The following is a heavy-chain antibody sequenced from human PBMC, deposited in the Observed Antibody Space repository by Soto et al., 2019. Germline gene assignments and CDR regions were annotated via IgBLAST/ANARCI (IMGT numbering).Heavy chain of an antibody. D-gene: IGHD2-21*02. J-gene: IGHJ5*02. V-gene: IGHV1-69*13. CDR2: IIPIFGTA. CDR3: ARDFPVVTGQRNWFDP. Sequence: SVKVSCKASGGTFSSYAISWVRQAPGQGLEWMGGIIPIFGTANYAQKFQGRVTITADESTSTACMELSSLRSEDTAVYYCARDFPVVTGQRNWFDPWGQGTLVTVSS. CDR1: GGTFSSYA.